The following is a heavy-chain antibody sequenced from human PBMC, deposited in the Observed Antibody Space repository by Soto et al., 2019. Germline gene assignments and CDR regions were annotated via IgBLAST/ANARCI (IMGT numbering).Heavy chain of an antibody. J-gene: IGHJ4*02. Sequence: QVQLVQSGAEVKKPGASVKVSCKASGYVFISYGISWVRQAPGQGLEWMGWISRHKGNTNYAQKFQGRVTMTTDASTSTAYMELRSLRSDDTAVYYCARDLDGSGSYYTDYWGQGTLVTVS. V-gene: IGHV1-18*04. CDR2: ISRHKGNT. CDR3: ARDLDGSGSYYTDY. D-gene: IGHD3-10*01. CDR1: GYVFISYG.